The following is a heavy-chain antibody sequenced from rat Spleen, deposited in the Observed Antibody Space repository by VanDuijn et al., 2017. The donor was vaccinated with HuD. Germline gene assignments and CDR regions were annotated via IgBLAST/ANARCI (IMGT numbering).Heavy chain of an antibody. CDR2: IVHDGSRT. J-gene: IGHJ3*01. CDR1: GFTFSDYD. V-gene: IGHV5S10*01. Sequence: EVQLVESGGGLVQPGRSLKLSCAASGFTFSDYDMAWVRQAPTKGLEWVATIVHDGSRTYFRDSVKGRFTISRDNGKNTLYLQMDSLRAEDTATYYCATGRDYDGYLFPYWGQGTLVTVSS. CDR3: ATGRDYDGYLFPY. D-gene: IGHD1-12*03.